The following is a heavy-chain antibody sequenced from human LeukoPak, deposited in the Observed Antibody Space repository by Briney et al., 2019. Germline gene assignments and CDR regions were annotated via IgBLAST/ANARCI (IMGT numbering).Heavy chain of an antibody. CDR3: ARAPYCGGDCYSYYFDY. Sequence: GRSLRLSCAASGFTFSSYAMHWVRQAPGKGLEYVSAISSNGGSTYYANSVKGRFTISRDNSKNTLYLQMGSLRAEDMAVYYCARAPYCGGDCYSYYFDYWGQGTLVTVSS. CDR1: GFTFSSYA. D-gene: IGHD2-21*02. CDR2: ISSNGGST. J-gene: IGHJ4*02. V-gene: IGHV3-64*01.